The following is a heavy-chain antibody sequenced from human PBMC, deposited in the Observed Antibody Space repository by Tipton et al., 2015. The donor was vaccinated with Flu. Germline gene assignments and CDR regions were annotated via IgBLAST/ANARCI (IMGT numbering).Heavy chain of an antibody. Sequence: SLRLSCAASGFTFSSYAMHWVRQAPGKGLEYVSAISSNGGSTYYANSVKGRFTISGDNSKNTLYLQMGSLRAEDMAVYYCARGLVEMATSSYYYYGMDVWGQGP. V-gene: IGHV3-64*01. D-gene: IGHD5-24*01. CDR2: ISSNGGST. CDR1: GFTFSSYA. J-gene: IGHJ6*02. CDR3: ARGLVEMATSSYYYYGMDV.